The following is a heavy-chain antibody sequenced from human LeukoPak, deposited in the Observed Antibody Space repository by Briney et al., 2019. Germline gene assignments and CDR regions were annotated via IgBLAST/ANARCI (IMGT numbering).Heavy chain of an antibody. Sequence: ASVKVSCKASGYTFTSYGISWVRQAPGQGLEWMGWISAYNGNTNYAQKLQGRVTMTTDISTSTAYMELRSLRSDDTAVYYCARTPDSTYYYDSSGYLPLGYWGPGTLGTVSS. J-gene: IGHJ4*02. CDR2: ISAYNGNT. D-gene: IGHD3-22*01. CDR1: GYTFTSYG. V-gene: IGHV1-18*01. CDR3: ARTPDSTYYYDSSGYLPLGY.